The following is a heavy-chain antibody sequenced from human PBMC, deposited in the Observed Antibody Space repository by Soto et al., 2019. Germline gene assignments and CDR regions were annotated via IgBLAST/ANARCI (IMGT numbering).Heavy chain of an antibody. J-gene: IGHJ3*02. V-gene: IGHV4-30-4*01. D-gene: IGHD3-3*01. Sequence: SETLSLTCTVSGGSISSGDYYWSWIRQPPXKGLEWIGYIYYSGSTYYNPSLKSRVTISVDTSKNQFSLKLSSVTAADTAVYYCARGRFLEWLPRDAFDIWGQGTMVTVSS. CDR1: GGSISSGDYY. CDR2: IYYSGST. CDR3: ARGRFLEWLPRDAFDI.